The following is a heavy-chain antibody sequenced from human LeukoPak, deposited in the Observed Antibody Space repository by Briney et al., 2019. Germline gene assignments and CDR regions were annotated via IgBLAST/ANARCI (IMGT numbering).Heavy chain of an antibody. CDR3: ARSPGYSGSPFDL. D-gene: IGHD5-12*01. V-gene: IGHV4-59*08. Sequence: SETLSLTCTVSGGSISSYYWSWIRQPPGKGLEWIGYIYYSGSTNYNPSLKSRVTISVDTSKNQFSLKLGSVTAADTAVYYCARSPGYSGSPFDLWGRGTLVTVSS. CDR1: GGSISSYY. CDR2: IYYSGST. J-gene: IGHJ2*01.